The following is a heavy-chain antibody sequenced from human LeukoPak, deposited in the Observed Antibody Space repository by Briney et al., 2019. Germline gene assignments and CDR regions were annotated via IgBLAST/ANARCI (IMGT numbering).Heavy chain of an antibody. CDR2: FDPEDGET. V-gene: IGHV1-24*01. J-gene: IGHJ4*02. CDR3: ATGAGVVDPGYSSSWTSSIDY. CDR1: GYTLTELS. Sequence: ASVKVSCKVSGYTLTELSMHWVRQAPGKGLEWMGGFDPEDGETIYAQKFQGRVTMTEDTSTDTAYMELSSLRSEDTAVYYCATGAGVVDPGYSSSWTSSIDYWGQGTLVTVSS. D-gene: IGHD6-13*01.